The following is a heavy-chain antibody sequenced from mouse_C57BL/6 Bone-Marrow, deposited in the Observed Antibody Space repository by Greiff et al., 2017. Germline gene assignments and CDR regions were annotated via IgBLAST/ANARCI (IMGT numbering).Heavy chain of an antibody. CDR2: ISDGGSYT. J-gene: IGHJ4*01. V-gene: IGHV5-4*01. Sequence: EVKLVESGGGLVKPGGSLKLSCAASGFTFSSYAMSWVRQTPEKRLEWVATISDGGSYTYYPDNVKGRFTISRDNAKNNLYLQMSHLKSEDTAMYDCARDIYDGYYVEAMDYWGQGTSVTVSS. D-gene: IGHD2-3*01. CDR3: ARDIYDGYYVEAMDY. CDR1: GFTFSSYA.